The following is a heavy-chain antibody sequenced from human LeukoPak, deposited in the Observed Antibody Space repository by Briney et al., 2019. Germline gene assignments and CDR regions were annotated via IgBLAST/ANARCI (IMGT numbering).Heavy chain of an antibody. CDR3: AKGMIRYFDWLVPIDY. CDR1: TFTVNNHY. J-gene: IGHJ4*02. CDR2: ISGSGGST. Sequence: VYLTLYSAAYTFTVNNHYMIRLRHAPGQELKWFITISGSGGSTYYADSVKGRFTISRDNSKNTLYLQMNSLRAEDTAVYYCAKGMIRYFDWLVPIDYWGQGTLVTVSS. V-gene: IGHV3-23*01. D-gene: IGHD3-9*01.